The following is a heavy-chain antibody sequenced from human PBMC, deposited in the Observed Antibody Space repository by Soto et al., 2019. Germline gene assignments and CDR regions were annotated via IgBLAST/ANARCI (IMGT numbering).Heavy chain of an antibody. CDR2: IHSSGTT. D-gene: IGHD3-22*01. CDR1: GGSISSSRCH. J-gene: IGHJ4*02. Sequence: SETLSLTCTVSGGSISSSRCHWGWIRQPPGKGLEWIGYIHSSGTTNYNPSLKSRVTISLDTSKSQFSVRLSSVTAADTAVYYCARLYYYETRRYFDYWGQGALVTVSS. V-gene: IGHV4-61*05. CDR3: ARLYYYETRRYFDY.